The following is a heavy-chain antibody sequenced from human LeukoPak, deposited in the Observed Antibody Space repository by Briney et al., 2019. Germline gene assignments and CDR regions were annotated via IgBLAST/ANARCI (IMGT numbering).Heavy chain of an antibody. D-gene: IGHD1-26*01. CDR2: ITSGSSYI. CDR1: GFTFSTYS. CDR3: ARDPYSGSYGNYYYYFMDV. Sequence: GGSLRLSCAASGFTFSTYSMNWVRQAPGKGLEWVSSITSGSSYIYYADSVKGRFTISRDNAKNSLYLQMNSLRAEDTAVYYCARDPYSGSYGNYYYYFMDVWGKGTTVTISS. V-gene: IGHV3-21*01. J-gene: IGHJ6*03.